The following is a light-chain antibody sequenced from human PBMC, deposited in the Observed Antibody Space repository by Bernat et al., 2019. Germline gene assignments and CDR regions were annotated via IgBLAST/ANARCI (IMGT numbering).Light chain of an antibody. Sequence: DIQLTQSPLFLSASVGDSVTITCRSCQVIGTYLAWYQQKAGKAPQLLVYGASTLETGVPSRFSGSGSGTEFTLTVSTLQPEDSATYHCQQLNSYPITIGQETRLKIK. CDR2: GAS. CDR3: QQLNSYPIT. J-gene: IGKJ5*01. CDR1: QVIGTY. V-gene: IGKV1-9*01.